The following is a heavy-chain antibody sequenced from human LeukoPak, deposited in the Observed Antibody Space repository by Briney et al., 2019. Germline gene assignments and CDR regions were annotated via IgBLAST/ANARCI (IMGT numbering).Heavy chain of an antibody. V-gene: IGHV3-21*04. CDR2: ISSSSSYI. J-gene: IGHJ4*02. Sequence: NAGGSLRLSCAAPGFTFSSYSMNWVRQAPGKGLEWVSSISSSSSYIYYADSVKGRFTISRDNAKNSLYLQMNSLRAEDTAVYYCAKSQGFSSWSSNFDYWGQGTLVTVSS. CDR3: AKSQGFSSWSSNFDY. CDR1: GFTFSSYS. D-gene: IGHD6-13*01.